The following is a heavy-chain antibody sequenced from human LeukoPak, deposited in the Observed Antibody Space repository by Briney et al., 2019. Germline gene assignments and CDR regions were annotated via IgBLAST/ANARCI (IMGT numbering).Heavy chain of an antibody. Sequence: GQSLRLSCAASGFTFRTYAMAWIRQIPGTGLEWVSGISSGGDFTYFADSVKGRFTISRDNSNNTLYLQMSSLRVEDTAVYYCAREDSSWFLTRYYYMDVWGKGTTVTVSS. J-gene: IGHJ6*03. CDR2: ISSGGDFT. CDR3: AREDSSWFLTRYYYMDV. D-gene: IGHD6-13*01. V-gene: IGHV3-23*01. CDR1: GFTFRTYA.